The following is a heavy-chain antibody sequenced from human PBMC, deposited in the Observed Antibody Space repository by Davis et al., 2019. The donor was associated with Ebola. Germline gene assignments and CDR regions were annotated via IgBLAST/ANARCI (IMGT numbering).Heavy chain of an antibody. CDR2: VSHSEREK. D-gene: IGHD3-3*01. CDR1: GFIFSNYA. J-gene: IGHJ4*02. V-gene: IGHV3-30*04. Sequence: SLMISCAASGFIFSNYAMHCVRQAPGKGLEWVAGVSHSEREKFYADSVKGRFTISRDNSENTLYLQMNSLTADDTAVYFCARAVFHEVLDSWGQGTPVTVSS. CDR3: ARAVFHEVLDS.